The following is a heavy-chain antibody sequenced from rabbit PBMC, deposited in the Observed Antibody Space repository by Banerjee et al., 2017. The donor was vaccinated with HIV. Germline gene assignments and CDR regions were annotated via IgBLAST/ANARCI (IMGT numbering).Heavy chain of an antibody. CDR3: ARDLTDVIGWNFNL. J-gene: IGHJ4*01. V-gene: IGHV1S40*01. D-gene: IGHD1-1*01. CDR1: GFSFSAVHW. CDR2: IYGGTTGTI. Sequence: QSLEESGGDLVKPGASLTLTCTASGFSFSAVHWIYWVRQAPGKGLEWIGTIYGGTTGTIDFASWAKGRFTISKTSSTTVDLKMTSLTAADTATYFCARDLTDVIGWNFNLWGPGTLVTVS.